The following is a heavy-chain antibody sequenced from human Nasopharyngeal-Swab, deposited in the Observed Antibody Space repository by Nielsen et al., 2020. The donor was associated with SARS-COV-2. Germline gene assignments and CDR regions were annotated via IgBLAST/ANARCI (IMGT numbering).Heavy chain of an antibody. CDR1: GFTVSSNF. Sequence: GDPLTISCVASGFTVSSNFVSWVRPAPGKGLERVSLLKSGGGTFYADSVRGRFTISRDNSRNTVYLQMNSLRAEDTAVYYCARVRQSGAYCPFDSWGLGTLVTVSS. CDR2: LKSGGGT. V-gene: IGHV3-53*01. CDR3: ARVRQSGAYCPFDS. J-gene: IGHJ4*02. D-gene: IGHD1-26*01.